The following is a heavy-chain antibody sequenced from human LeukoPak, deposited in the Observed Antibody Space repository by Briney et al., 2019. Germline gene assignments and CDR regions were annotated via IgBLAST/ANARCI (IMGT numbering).Heavy chain of an antibody. D-gene: IGHD6-13*01. CDR1: GFTFSSYA. J-gene: IGHJ4*02. CDR3: AREGSSWYPYYFDY. Sequence: GRSLRLSCAASGFTFSSYAMHWVRQAPGKGLEWVAVISYDGSNKYYADSVKGRFTISRDNSKNTLYLQMNSLRAEDTAVYYCAREGSSWYPYYFDYWGQGTLVTVSS. V-gene: IGHV3-30-3*01. CDR2: ISYDGSNK.